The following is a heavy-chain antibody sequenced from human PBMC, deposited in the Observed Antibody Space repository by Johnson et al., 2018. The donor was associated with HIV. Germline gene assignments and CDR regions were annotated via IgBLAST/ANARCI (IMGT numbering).Heavy chain of an antibody. CDR1: GFTVSSNY. Sequence: VQLVESGGGLVQSGGSLRLSCAASGFTVSSNYMSWVRQAPGRGLEWVSFIYSGGSTSYAASVKGRFTISSDNSKNTLFLQMSSLRAEDTAVYYCARAHFPYCGGDCYSFAFDIWGQGTVVTVSS. V-gene: IGHV3-66*01. D-gene: IGHD2-21*02. CDR2: IYSGGST. J-gene: IGHJ3*02. CDR3: ARAHFPYCGGDCYSFAFDI.